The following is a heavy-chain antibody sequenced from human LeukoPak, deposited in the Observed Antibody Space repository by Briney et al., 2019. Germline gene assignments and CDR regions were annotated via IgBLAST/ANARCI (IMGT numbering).Heavy chain of an antibody. J-gene: IGHJ4*02. D-gene: IGHD1-26*01. V-gene: IGHV4-39*02. CDR3: TKDSGHHRTDC. CDR2: VYYDGNT. Sequence: SETLSLTCSVSGGSINRSSYYWGWIRQAPGKGLEWIGSVYYDGNTYYNPNPSLKSRATVSMDTSRNQLSLKLRSVTAADTAVYYCTKDSGHHRTDCWGQGTLVTVSS. CDR1: GGSINRSSYY.